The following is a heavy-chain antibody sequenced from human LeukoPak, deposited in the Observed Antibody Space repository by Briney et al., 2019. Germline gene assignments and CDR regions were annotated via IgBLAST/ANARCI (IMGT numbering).Heavy chain of an antibody. Sequence: GGSLRLSCAASGFTFSSYGMHWVRQAPGKGLEWVAFIRYDGSNKYYADSVKGRFTISRDNSKNTLYLQMNSLRAGDTAVYYCAKEQNGDYATFDYWGQGTLVTVSS. CDR1: GFTFSSYG. CDR2: IRYDGSNK. J-gene: IGHJ4*02. CDR3: AKEQNGDYATFDY. D-gene: IGHD4-17*01. V-gene: IGHV3-30*02.